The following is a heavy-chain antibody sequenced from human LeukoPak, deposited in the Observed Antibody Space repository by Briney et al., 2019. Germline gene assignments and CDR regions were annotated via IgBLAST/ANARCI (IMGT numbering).Heavy chain of an antibody. V-gene: IGHV3-21*01. CDR2: ISSSYI. CDR3: AREDGYNPV. CDR1: GFTFSSYG. J-gene: IGHJ4*02. Sequence: KTGGSLRLSCAASGFTFSSYGMSWVRQAPGKGLEWVSSISSSYIYYADSVKGRFTISRDNAKNSLYLQMNSLRAEDTAVYYCAREDGYNPVWGQGTLVTVSS. D-gene: IGHD5-24*01.